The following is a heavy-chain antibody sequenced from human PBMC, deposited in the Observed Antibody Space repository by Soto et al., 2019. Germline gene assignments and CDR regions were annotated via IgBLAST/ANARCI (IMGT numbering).Heavy chain of an antibody. J-gene: IGHJ5*02. V-gene: IGHV4-4*07. Sequence: PSETLSLTCTVSNASLSSFYWSWVRQPAGKGLEWIGRIHTRGIINDHPTLTGRVIMSVDTSKNQFFLRLSSVTAADTGVYYCARGHNARSGYYVVAWGKGIQVTVSS. CDR1: NASLSSFY. CDR3: ARGHNARSGYYVVA. CDR2: IHTRGII. D-gene: IGHD3-22*01.